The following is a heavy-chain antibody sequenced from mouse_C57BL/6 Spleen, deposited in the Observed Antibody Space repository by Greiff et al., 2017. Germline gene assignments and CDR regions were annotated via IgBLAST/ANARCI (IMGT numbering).Heavy chain of an antibody. D-gene: IGHD2-4*01. CDR1: GFTFSDYY. CDR2: INYDGSST. Sequence: EVKLVESEGGLVQPGSSMKLSCTASGFTFSDYYMAWVRQVPEKGLEWVANINYDGSSTYYLDSLKSRFIISRDNAKNILYLQMSSLKSEDTATYYCARVEDYGAWFAYWGQGTLVTVSA. V-gene: IGHV5-16*01. J-gene: IGHJ3*01. CDR3: ARVEDYGAWFAY.